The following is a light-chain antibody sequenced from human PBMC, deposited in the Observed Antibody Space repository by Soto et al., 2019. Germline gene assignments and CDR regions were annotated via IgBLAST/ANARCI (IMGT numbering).Light chain of an antibody. Sequence: QSLLTQPPSASGTPGQRVTISCSGSSSNIGDNYVYWYQQFPGAAPKLLIYSNNQRPLGVPDRFSASKSGTSASLAINGLRSEDEADYYCATWDDSLSGHWVFGGGTQLTVL. CDR1: SSNIGDNY. J-gene: IGLJ3*02. V-gene: IGLV1-47*02. CDR3: ATWDDSLSGHWV. CDR2: SNN.